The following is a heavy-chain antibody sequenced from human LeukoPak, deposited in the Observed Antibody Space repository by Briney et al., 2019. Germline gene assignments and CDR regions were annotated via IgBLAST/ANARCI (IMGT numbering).Heavy chain of an antibody. CDR1: GFTFSSYS. CDR2: ISTSSNYI. Sequence: GGSLRLSCAASGFTFSSYSMNWVRQAPGKGLEWVSSISTSSNYIYYADSVKGRFTIARDNAKNSLYLQMNSLRAEDTAVYYCARDFKTILGMIDYWGQGTLVTVSS. D-gene: IGHD3-3*01. CDR3: ARDFKTILGMIDY. J-gene: IGHJ4*02. V-gene: IGHV3-21*01.